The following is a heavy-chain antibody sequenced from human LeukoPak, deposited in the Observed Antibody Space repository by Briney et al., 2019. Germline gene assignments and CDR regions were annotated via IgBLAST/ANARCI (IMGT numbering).Heavy chain of an antibody. CDR2: IRYDGSND. V-gene: IGHV3-30*02. CDR3: ARASSSGWYYFDY. D-gene: IGHD6-19*01. Sequence: GGSLRLSCAASGFTFSTYGMHWVRQAPGKGLEWVAFIRYDGSNDYYADSVRGRFSISRDNSKNTLYLQMSSLTPEDTAVYYCARASSSGWYYFDYWGQGTLVTVSS. J-gene: IGHJ4*02. CDR1: GFTFSTYG.